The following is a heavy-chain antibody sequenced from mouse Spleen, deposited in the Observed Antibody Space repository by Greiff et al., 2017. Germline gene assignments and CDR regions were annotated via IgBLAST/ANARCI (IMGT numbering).Heavy chain of an antibody. CDR2: IYPGNSDT. D-gene: IGHD2-4*01. Sequence: EVKLQESGTVLARPGASVKMSCKASGYTFTSYWMHWVKQRPGQGLAWIGAIYPGNSDTSYNQKFKGKAKLTAVTSTSTAYMELSSLTNEDSAVYYCTRYDYDEGYYFDYGGQGTTLTVAS. CDR3: TRYDYDEGYYFDY. V-gene: IGHV1-5*01. CDR1: GYTFTSYW. J-gene: IGHJ2*01.